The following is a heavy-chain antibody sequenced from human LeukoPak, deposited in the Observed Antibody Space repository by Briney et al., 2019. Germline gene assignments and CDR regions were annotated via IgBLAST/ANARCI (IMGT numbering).Heavy chain of an antibody. D-gene: IGHD6-19*01. CDR2: MNPNSGNT. CDR1: GYTFTTYD. Sequence: ASVKVSCKASGYTFTTYDINWVGQATGQGLEWMARMNPNSGNTGYAQKFQGRVTMTRNTSITTAYMELSSLRSEDTAVYYCARGRGSGHKENWFDPWGQGTLVTVSS. CDR3: ARGRGSGHKENWFDP. V-gene: IGHV1-8*01. J-gene: IGHJ5*02.